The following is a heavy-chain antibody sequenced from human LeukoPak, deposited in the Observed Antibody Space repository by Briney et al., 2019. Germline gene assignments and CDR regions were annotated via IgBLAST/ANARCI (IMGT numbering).Heavy chain of an antibody. D-gene: IGHD3-10*01. CDR2: ISSSSSTI. CDR3: ARGPLYYYGSGTNWFDP. CDR1: GFTFSSYE. J-gene: IGHJ5*02. Sequence: GGSLRLSCAASGFTFSSYEMNWVRQAPGKGLEWVSYISSSSSTIYYADSVKGRFTISRDNAKNSLYLQMNSLRAEDTAVYYCARGPLYYYGSGTNWFDPWGQGTLVTVSS. V-gene: IGHV3-48*01.